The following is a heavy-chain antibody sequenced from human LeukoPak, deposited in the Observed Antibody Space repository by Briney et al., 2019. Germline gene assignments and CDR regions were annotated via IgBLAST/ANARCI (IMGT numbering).Heavy chain of an antibody. D-gene: IGHD6-13*01. CDR3: ARALAGYSSSRSHKTDNWFDP. CDR2: ISAYNGNT. J-gene: IGHJ5*02. Sequence: ASVKVSCKASGYTFTSYGISWVRQAPGQGLEWMGWISAYNGNTNYAQKLQGRVTMTTDTSTSTAYMELRSLRSDDTAVYYCARALAGYSSSRSHKTDNWFDPWGQGTLVTVSS. V-gene: IGHV1-18*01. CDR1: GYTFTSYG.